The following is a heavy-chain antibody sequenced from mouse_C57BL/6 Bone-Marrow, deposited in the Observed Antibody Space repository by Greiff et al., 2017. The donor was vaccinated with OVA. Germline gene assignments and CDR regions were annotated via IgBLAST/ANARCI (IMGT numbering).Heavy chain of an antibody. V-gene: IGHV5-6*01. CDR2: ISSGGSYT. Sequence: EVHLVESGGDLVKPGGSLKLSCAASGFTFSSYGMSWVRQTPDKRLEWVATISSGGSYTYYPDSVKGRFTISRDNAKNTLYLQMSSLKSEDTAMYYCARDHYGSPYFDYWGQGTTLTVSS. CDR3: ARDHYGSPYFDY. D-gene: IGHD1-1*01. J-gene: IGHJ2*01. CDR1: GFTFSSYG.